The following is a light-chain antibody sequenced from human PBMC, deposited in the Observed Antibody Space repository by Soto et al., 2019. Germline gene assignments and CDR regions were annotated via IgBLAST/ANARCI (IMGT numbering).Light chain of an antibody. CDR2: AAS. CDR1: QYMTRTY. CDR3: HQYDKAPQT. Sequence: EIVLMQSPGTLSLSPGERATLSCRASQYMTRTYIAWYQQKPGQAPRLLIYAASNRATGIPDKFSGSGSGADYSLTISRLEPEDSADYYCHQYDKAPQTFGQGTKVEIK. V-gene: IGKV3-20*01. J-gene: IGKJ2*01.